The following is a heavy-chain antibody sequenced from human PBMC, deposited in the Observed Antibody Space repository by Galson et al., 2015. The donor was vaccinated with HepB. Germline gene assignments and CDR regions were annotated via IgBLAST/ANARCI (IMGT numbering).Heavy chain of an antibody. V-gene: IGHV3-23*01. J-gene: IGHJ6*02. CDR3: AKALYRDIVVVPAAMGPLYYYYGMDV. CDR2: ISGSGGST. Sequence: SLRLSCAASGFTFSSYAMSWVRQAPGKGLEWVSAISGSGGSTHYADSVKGRFTISRDNSKNTLYLQMNSLRAEDTAVYYCAKALYRDIVVVPAAMGPLYYYYGMDVWGQGTTVTVSS. D-gene: IGHD2-2*01. CDR1: GFTFSSYA.